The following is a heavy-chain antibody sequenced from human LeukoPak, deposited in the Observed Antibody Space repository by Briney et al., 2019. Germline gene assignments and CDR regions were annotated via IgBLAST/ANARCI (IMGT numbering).Heavy chain of an antibody. V-gene: IGHV6-1*01. J-gene: IGHJ4*02. Sequence: SQTLSLTCAISGDSVSSNSAAWNWIRQSPSRGLEWLGRTYYRSKWYNDYAVSVKSRITINPDTSKNQFSLQLNSVTPEGTAVYYCARAAVMITFGGVIVVRYFDYWGQGTLVTVSS. CDR2: TYYRSKWYN. CDR3: ARAAVMITFGGVIVVRYFDY. D-gene: IGHD3-16*02. CDR1: GDSVSSNSAA.